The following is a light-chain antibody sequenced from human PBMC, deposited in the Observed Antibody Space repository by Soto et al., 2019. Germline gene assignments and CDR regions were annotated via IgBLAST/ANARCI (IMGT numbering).Light chain of an antibody. CDR2: GAS. Sequence: EIVLTQSPGTLSLSPGEIATLSCRDSQSVSYNLAWYQQKPGQAPRLLIYGASNRATGIPARFSGSGSGIEFTLTISRLEPEDFAVYYCQQYGSSPGTFGQGTKVDIK. CDR1: QSVSYN. V-gene: IGKV3-20*01. CDR3: QQYGSSPGT. J-gene: IGKJ1*01.